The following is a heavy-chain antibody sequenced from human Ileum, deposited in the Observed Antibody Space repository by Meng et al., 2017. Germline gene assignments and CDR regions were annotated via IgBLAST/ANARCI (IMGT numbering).Heavy chain of an antibody. D-gene: IGHD3-9*01. CDR1: VFTFRSYE. CDR2: ISSSGSTI. V-gene: IGHV3-48*03. J-gene: IGHJ6*02. CDR3: AIAGEPQTGCCGGWNYGMDV. Sequence: GGSLRLSCAASVFTFRSYEMNWVRQAPGKGLGWVSYISSSGSTIYYADSVKGRFTISRDNAKNSLYLQMNSLRAEDTAVYYCAIAGEPQTGCCGGWNYGMDVWGQGTTVTVSS.